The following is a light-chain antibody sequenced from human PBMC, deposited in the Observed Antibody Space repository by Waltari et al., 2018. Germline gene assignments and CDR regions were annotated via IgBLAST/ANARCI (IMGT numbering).Light chain of an antibody. J-gene: IGKJ1*01. Sequence: EIVLTQSPATLSLSPGERATIYCRASQGVSSYLAWYQPQPGQAPRLLIYSASNRATGIPARFSGSGSGTDFTLTISSLEPEDFAVYYCQQRSNWPRTFGQGTKVEIK. V-gene: IGKV3-11*01. CDR2: SAS. CDR1: QGVSSY. CDR3: QQRSNWPRT.